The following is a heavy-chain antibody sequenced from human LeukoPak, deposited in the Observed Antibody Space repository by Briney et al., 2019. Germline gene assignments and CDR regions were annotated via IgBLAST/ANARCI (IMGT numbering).Heavy chain of an antibody. J-gene: IGHJ4*02. CDR3: ASSGSSPLDY. CDR2: IYTSGST. Sequence: SETLSLTCTVSGGSISSGSYYWSWIRQPAGKGLEWTGRIYTSGSTNYNPSLKSRVTISVDTSKNQFSLKLRSVTAADTAVYYCASSGSSPLDYWGQGTLVTVSS. V-gene: IGHV4-61*02. CDR1: GGSISSGSYY. D-gene: IGHD1-26*01.